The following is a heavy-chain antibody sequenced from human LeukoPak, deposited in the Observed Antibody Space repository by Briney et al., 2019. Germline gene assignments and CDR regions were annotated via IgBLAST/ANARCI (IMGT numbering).Heavy chain of an antibody. Sequence: GGSLRLSFAASGFTFSSYSMNWVRQAPGKGLEGVSSIRRSSSYIYYADSVKDLFTISRENAKNSPYLQMNSLRAEDTAVYYCARATGDTAMVLYYYYSYMDVWGKGTTVTVPS. CDR1: GFTFSSYS. CDR3: ARATGDTAMVLYYYYSYMDV. D-gene: IGHD5-18*01. J-gene: IGHJ6*03. CDR2: IRRSSSYI. V-gene: IGHV3-21*01.